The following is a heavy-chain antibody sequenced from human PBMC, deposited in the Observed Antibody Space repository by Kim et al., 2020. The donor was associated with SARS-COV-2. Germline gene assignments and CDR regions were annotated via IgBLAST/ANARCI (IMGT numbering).Heavy chain of an antibody. CDR3: TLGPGTMLSFWESID. CDR2: ITSKANSYST. CDR1: GFTFSASA. J-gene: IGHJ3*02. V-gene: IGHV3-73*01. Sequence: GGSLRLSCAASGFTFSASAMHWVRQASGKGLEWVGRITSKANSYSTTEAASGQGRITISRYNSKTTPYLQMNSLKTADTAVYDCTLGPGTMLSFWESID. D-gene: IGHD3-16*01.